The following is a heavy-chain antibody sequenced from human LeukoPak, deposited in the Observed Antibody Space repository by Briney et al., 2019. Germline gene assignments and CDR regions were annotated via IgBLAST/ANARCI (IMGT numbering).Heavy chain of an antibody. V-gene: IGHV5-51*01. Sequence: GESLKVSCKDSGYSFTSYWIGWVRQVPGKGLEWMGIIYPGDSDTRYSPSFQGQVTISADKSINTAYLQWSSLKASDTAIYYCARRGEAMDPFDYWGQGTLVTVSS. CDR1: GYSFTSYW. J-gene: IGHJ4*02. D-gene: IGHD5-18*01. CDR3: ARRGEAMDPFDY. CDR2: IYPGDSDT.